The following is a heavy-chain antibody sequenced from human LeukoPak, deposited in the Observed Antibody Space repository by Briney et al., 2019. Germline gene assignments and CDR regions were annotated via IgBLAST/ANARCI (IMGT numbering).Heavy chain of an antibody. Sequence: SETLSLTCAVYGGSFSGYYWSWLRQPPGKGLEWIGRIYTSGSTNYNPSLKSRVTISVDTSKNQFSLKLSSVTAADTAVYYCARGEFYDILTGYSTTLFDYWGQGTLVTVSS. CDR3: ARGEFYDILTGYSTTLFDY. D-gene: IGHD3-9*01. V-gene: IGHV4-4*08. CDR1: GGSFSGYY. CDR2: IYTSGST. J-gene: IGHJ4*02.